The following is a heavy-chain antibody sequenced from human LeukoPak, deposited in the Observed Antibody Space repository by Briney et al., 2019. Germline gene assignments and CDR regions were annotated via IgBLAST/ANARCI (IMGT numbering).Heavy chain of an antibody. J-gene: IGHJ4*02. CDR2: ISGSGGST. D-gene: IGHD6-19*01. Sequence: GGSLRLSCAASGFTFSSYAMSWVRQAPGKGLEWVSAISGSGGSTYYADSVKGRFTISRDNSKNTLYLQMNSLRAEDTAVYYCAKIPLAGYSSGLFHFDYWGQGTLVTVSS. CDR1: GFTFSSYA. V-gene: IGHV3-23*01. CDR3: AKIPLAGYSSGLFHFDY.